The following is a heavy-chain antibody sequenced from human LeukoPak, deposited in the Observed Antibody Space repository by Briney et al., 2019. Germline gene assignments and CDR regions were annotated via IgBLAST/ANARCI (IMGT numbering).Heavy chain of an antibody. Sequence: GASVKVSCKASGGTFSSYAISWVRQAPGQGLEWMGRIIPIFGTTNYAQKFQGRVTTTTDESTSTAYMELSSLRSEDTAVYYCARTRWELTGAFDIWGQGTMVTVSS. J-gene: IGHJ3*02. D-gene: IGHD1-26*01. CDR1: GGTFSSYA. CDR2: IIPIFGTT. CDR3: ARTRWELTGAFDI. V-gene: IGHV1-69*05.